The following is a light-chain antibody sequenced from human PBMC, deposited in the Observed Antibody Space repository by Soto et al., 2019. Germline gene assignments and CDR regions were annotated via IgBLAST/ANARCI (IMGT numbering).Light chain of an antibody. CDR1: QYINNY. J-gene: IGKJ5*01. V-gene: IGKV3-20*01. CDR2: GAS. Sequence: DIVLTHSPGTLSLSPGERATLSCRASQYINNYLAWYQQKPGQPPRLLIYGASTRAPGIPDRFSASGSGTDFTLTISRLEPEDFVVYICHQYGTSRATFGQGTRLEIK. CDR3: HQYGTSRAT.